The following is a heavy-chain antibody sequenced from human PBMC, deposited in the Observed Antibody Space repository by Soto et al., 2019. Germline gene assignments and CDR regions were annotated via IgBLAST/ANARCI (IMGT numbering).Heavy chain of an antibody. CDR1: GGSISSSSYY. J-gene: IGHJ6*02. CDR2: IYYSGST. CDR3: ARLLCSSTSCYFKEYYYYGMDV. D-gene: IGHD2-2*01. V-gene: IGHV4-39*01. Sequence: SETLSLTCTVSGGSISSSSYYWGWIRQPPGKGLEWIGSIYYSGSTYYNPSLKSRVTISVNTSKNQFSLKLSSVTAADTAVYYWARLLCSSTSCYFKEYYYYGMDVWGQGTTVTVSS.